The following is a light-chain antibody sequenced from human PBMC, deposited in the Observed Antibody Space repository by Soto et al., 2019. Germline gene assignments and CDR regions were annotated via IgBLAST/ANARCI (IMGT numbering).Light chain of an antibody. Sequence: QSALTQPPSASGSPGQSVTIPCTGTSSDVGGYDHVSWYQQHPGKAPKLMIYEVTKRPAGVPDRFSGSKSGNTASLTVSGLQAEDEADYYCAAWDDSLNGWVFGGGTQLTVL. CDR3: AAWDDSLNGWV. CDR2: EVT. V-gene: IGLV2-8*01. CDR1: SSDVGGYDH. J-gene: IGLJ3*02.